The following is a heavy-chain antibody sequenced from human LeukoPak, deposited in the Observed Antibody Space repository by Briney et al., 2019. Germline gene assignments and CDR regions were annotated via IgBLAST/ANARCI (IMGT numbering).Heavy chain of an antibody. Sequence: TSETLSLTCTVSGDSISSSGYYWGWIRQPPGKGLEWIGTIYSSGNTYYNPSLKSRVTISVDTSKNQFSLRLNSVTAADTAVYYCAQILGLTSDYWGQGTLVTVSS. CDR1: GDSISSSGYY. J-gene: IGHJ4*02. CDR3: AQILGLTSDY. D-gene: IGHD2/OR15-2a*01. CDR2: IYSSGNT. V-gene: IGHV4-39*01.